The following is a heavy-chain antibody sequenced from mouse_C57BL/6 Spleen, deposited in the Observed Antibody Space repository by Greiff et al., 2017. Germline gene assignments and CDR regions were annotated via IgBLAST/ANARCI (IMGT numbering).Heavy chain of an antibody. J-gene: IGHJ2*01. CDR2: IYPSDSET. CDR1: GYTFTSYW. V-gene: IGHV1-61*01. Sequence: QVQLQQPGAELVRPGSSVKLSCKASGYTFTSYWLDWVKQRPGQGLEWIGNIYPSDSETHYNQKFKDKATLTVDKSSSTTYMQLSSLTSEDSAVYYCARQGSSGYDYWGQGTTLTVSS. D-gene: IGHD3-2*02. CDR3: ARQGSSGYDY.